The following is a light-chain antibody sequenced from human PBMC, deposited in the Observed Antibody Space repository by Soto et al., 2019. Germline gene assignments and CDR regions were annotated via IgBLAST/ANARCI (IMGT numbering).Light chain of an antibody. J-gene: IGKJ3*01. CDR2: AAS. CDR3: QKSYSTLT. CDR1: QSISSY. Sequence: DIQMTQSPSSLSASVGDRVTITCRASQSISSYLNWYQQKPGKAPKLLIYAASSLQSGVPSRFSGSGSGTDFTLTIISLQPEDFATYYCQKSYSTLTFGPGTKVDIK. V-gene: IGKV1-39*01.